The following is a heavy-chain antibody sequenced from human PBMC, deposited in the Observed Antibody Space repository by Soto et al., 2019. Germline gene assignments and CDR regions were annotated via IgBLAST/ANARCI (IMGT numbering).Heavy chain of an antibody. D-gene: IGHD2-15*01. J-gene: IGHJ4*02. Sequence: ASVKVSCKASGYTFTSYGISWVRQAPGQGLEWMGVINPNGGYTRHAQKFQGRVIMTRDTSSKIVYMELSGLTSEDTAMYYCTRADSDVVILPDIRPLFDLWGQGALVTVSS. CDR1: GYTFTSYG. CDR2: INPNGGYT. V-gene: IGHV1-46*01. CDR3: TRADSDVVILPDIRPLFDL.